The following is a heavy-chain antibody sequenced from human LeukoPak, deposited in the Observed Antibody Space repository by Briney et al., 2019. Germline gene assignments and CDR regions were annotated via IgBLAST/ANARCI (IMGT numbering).Heavy chain of an antibody. CDR3: SREAPYFDSSGFYIDAFDI. Sequence: PGGSLRLSCSASGFIFGDYGMSWIRQAPGKGLEWVGFIGSKASGGTTEYAASVRGRFSISRDDSKSIAYLQMNGLKTEDTAVYYCSREAPYFDSSGFYIDAFDIWGQGTMVTVSS. CDR1: GFIFGDYG. D-gene: IGHD3-22*01. V-gene: IGHV3-49*03. CDR2: IGSKASGGTT. J-gene: IGHJ3*02.